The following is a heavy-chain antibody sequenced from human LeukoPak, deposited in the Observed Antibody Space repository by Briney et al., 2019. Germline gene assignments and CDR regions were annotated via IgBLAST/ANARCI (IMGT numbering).Heavy chain of an antibody. V-gene: IGHV3-30*03. Sequence: GGSLRLSCATSGFTFSTHGMHWVRQPPGRGLEWLAIISYDGSYKNYADSVKGRFTISRDNPKNTLYLQMNSLSSEDTAVYYCATPGCSGCSCYSAYYWGQGTLVTVSS. D-gene: IGHD2-15*01. J-gene: IGHJ4*02. CDR2: ISYDGSYK. CDR1: GFTFSTHG. CDR3: ATPGCSGCSCYSAYY.